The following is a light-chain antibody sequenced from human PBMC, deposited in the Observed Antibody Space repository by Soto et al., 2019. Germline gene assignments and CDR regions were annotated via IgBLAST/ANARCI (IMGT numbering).Light chain of an antibody. CDR1: QRVSSSY. J-gene: IGKJ1*01. Sequence: EIVLTQSPGTLSLSPGERATLSCRASQRVSSSYLAGYQQKPGQAPRLLIYGASNRATGIPDRFSGSGSGTDFTLTISRLEPEDFAVYYCQQCGSSPRTFGQGTKVEIK. CDR2: GAS. CDR3: QQCGSSPRT. V-gene: IGKV3-20*01.